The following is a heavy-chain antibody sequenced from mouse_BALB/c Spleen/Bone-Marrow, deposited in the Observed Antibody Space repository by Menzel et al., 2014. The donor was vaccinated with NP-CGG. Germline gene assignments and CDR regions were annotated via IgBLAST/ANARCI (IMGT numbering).Heavy chain of an antibody. Sequence: DVQLVESGTVLARPGASVKMSCKASGYTFTSYWMHWVKQRPGQGLEWIGAIYPGNSDTSYNQKFKGKAKLTAVTSTSTAYMELSSLTNEDSAVYYCTRVIYYGYAWFAYWGQGTLVTVSA. J-gene: IGHJ3*01. CDR2: IYPGNSDT. CDR3: TRVIYYGYAWFAY. V-gene: IGHV1-5*01. CDR1: GYTFTSYW. D-gene: IGHD2-2*01.